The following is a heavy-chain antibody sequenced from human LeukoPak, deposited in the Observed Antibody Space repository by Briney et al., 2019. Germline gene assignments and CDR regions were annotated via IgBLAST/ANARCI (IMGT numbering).Heavy chain of an antibody. D-gene: IGHD2-15*01. CDR1: GFTFDGYA. CDR2: ISWNSGSI. Sequence: GGSLRLSCAASGFTFDGYAMHWVRQAPGKGLEWVSGISWNSGSIGYADSVKGRFTISRDNAKNSLYLQMNSLRAEDTALYYCAKDSVVAATRGAFDIWGQGTMVTVSS. J-gene: IGHJ3*02. V-gene: IGHV3-9*01. CDR3: AKDSVVAATRGAFDI.